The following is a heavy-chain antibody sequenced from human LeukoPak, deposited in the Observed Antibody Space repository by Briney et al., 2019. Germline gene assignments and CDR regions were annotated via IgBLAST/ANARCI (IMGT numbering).Heavy chain of an antibody. Sequence: GGSLRLSCAASGFTFSSYWMSWVRQAPGKGLEWVANIKQDGSEKYYVDSVKGRFTISGDNAKNSLYLQMNSLRAEDTAVYYCARVRSYGPEYNWFDPWGQGTLVTVSS. V-gene: IGHV3-7*01. CDR3: ARVRSYGPEYNWFDP. CDR1: GFTFSSYW. D-gene: IGHD5-18*01. J-gene: IGHJ5*02. CDR2: IKQDGSEK.